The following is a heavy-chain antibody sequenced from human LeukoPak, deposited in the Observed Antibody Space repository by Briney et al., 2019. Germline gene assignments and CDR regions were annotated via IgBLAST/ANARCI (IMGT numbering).Heavy chain of an antibody. Sequence: SETLSLTCTVSGGSISSGDYSWSWIRQPPGKGLGWIAYMYYSGSTYYNPSLKSRATMSADTSKHQLSPKLSSATAADTAVYYCARPYNSDSRIDPWGQGILVTVSS. V-gene: IGHV4-30-4*01. CDR3: ARPYNSDSRIDP. D-gene: IGHD3-22*01. CDR2: MYYSGST. CDR1: GGSISSGDYS. J-gene: IGHJ5*02.